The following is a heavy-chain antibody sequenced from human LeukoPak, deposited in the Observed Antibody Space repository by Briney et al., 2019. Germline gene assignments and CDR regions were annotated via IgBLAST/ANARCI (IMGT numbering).Heavy chain of an antibody. CDR3: ARGDDDYFDY. Sequence: PSEALSLTCTVSGYSISSGYYWGWIRQPPGKGLEWIGSIYHSGSTYYNPSLKSRVTISVDTSKNQFSLKLSSVTAADTAVYYCARGDDDYFDYWGQGTLVTVSS. CDR1: GYSISSGYY. D-gene: IGHD5-24*01. CDR2: IYHSGST. J-gene: IGHJ4*02. V-gene: IGHV4-38-2*02.